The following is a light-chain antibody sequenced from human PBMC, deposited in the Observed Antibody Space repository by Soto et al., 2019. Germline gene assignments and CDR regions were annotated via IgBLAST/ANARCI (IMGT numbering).Light chain of an antibody. CDR2: GTS. V-gene: IGKV1-39*01. J-gene: IGKJ1*01. CDR3: QQSYSSSCT. Sequence: DIQMTQSPSSLSASVGDRVTITCRASQSISNLLNWYQHKPGKPPKLLIYGTSTLQSGVPSRFSGSGSGTDFTLTISSLQREDFATYYCQQSYSSSCTFGQGTKVEIK. CDR1: QSISNL.